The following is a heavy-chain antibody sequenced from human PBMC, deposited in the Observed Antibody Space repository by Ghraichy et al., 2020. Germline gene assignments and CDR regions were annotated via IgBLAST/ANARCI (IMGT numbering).Heavy chain of an antibody. Sequence: SETLSLTCTVSGGSISSSSYYWGWIRQPPGKGLEWIGSIYYSGSTYYNPSLKSRVTISVDTSKNQFSLKLSSVTAADTAVYYCATRTNYDFWSGYYHGMDVWGQGTTVTVSS. CDR3: ATRTNYDFWSGYYHGMDV. CDR2: IYYSGST. CDR1: GGSISSSSYY. J-gene: IGHJ6*02. D-gene: IGHD3-3*01. V-gene: IGHV4-39*01.